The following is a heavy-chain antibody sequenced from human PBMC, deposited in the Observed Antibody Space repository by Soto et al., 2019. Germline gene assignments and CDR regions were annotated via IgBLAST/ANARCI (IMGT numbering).Heavy chain of an antibody. Sequence: QLQLQESGPGLVKPSETLSLTCTVSGGSISSSSYYWGWIRQPPGKGLEWIGSIYYSGSTYYNPSLKSRVTISVDTSKNQFSLKLSSVTAADTAVYYCARLETTVTTDWFDPWGQGILVTVSS. CDR1: GGSISSSSYY. J-gene: IGHJ5*02. CDR2: IYYSGST. CDR3: ARLETTVTTDWFDP. D-gene: IGHD4-17*01. V-gene: IGHV4-39*01.